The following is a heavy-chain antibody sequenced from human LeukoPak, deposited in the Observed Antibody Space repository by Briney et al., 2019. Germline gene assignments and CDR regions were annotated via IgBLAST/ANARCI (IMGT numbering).Heavy chain of an antibody. CDR3: ARDLYYFDSSGYYASDL. J-gene: IGHJ5*02. Sequence: GGSLRLSCAASGFTFSDYWMSWVRQAPGKGLEWVAHIKQDGSEKHYVDSLRGRFTISRDNAKNSLDLQMNSLRAEDTAVYFCARDLYYFDSSGYYASDLWGQGTLVTVSS. D-gene: IGHD3-22*01. V-gene: IGHV3-7*01. CDR2: IKQDGSEK. CDR1: GFTFSDYW.